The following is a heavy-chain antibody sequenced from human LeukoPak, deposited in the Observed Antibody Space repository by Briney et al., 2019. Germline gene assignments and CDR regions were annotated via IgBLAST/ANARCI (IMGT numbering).Heavy chain of an antibody. CDR2: ISGSGANT. J-gene: IGHJ4*02. D-gene: IGHD2-2*01. Sequence: GGSLRLSCAASGFTFSTYAMSWVRQAPGKGLEWVSTISGSGANTYYADSVRGRFAISRDNSKNTLYLHMNSLRAEDTAVYYCAKEAWVVPAAMGADYWGQGTLVTVSS. V-gene: IGHV3-23*01. CDR3: AKEAWVVPAAMGADY. CDR1: GFTFSTYA.